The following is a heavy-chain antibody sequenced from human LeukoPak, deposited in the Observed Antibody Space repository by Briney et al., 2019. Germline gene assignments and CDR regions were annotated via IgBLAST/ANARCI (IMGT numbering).Heavy chain of an antibody. J-gene: IGHJ4*02. D-gene: IGHD4-17*01. V-gene: IGHV3-23*01. CDR1: GFTFSSYW. CDR3: AKGHDYGDLIIDY. Sequence: PGGSLRLSCAASGFTFSSYWMHWVRQAPGKGLVWVSAISGSGGSTYYADSVKGRFTISRDNSKNTLYLQMNSLRAEDTAVYYCAKGHDYGDLIIDYWGQGTLVTVSS. CDR2: ISGSGGST.